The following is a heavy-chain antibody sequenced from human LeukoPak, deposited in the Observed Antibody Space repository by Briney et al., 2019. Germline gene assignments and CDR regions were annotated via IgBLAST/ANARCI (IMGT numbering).Heavy chain of an antibody. CDR3: ARDPVHYFDSSPYPGTWNGPFHV. J-gene: IGHJ3*01. D-gene: IGHD3-22*01. V-gene: IGHV1-18*01. Sequence: ASVKVSCKASGYTVTSYGITWVRQVSGQGLEWMGWISPYTGNIDYAQKFKGRVTMTRDTSTGTTYMDLRSLRSDDTAVYFCARDPVHYFDSSPYPGTWNGPFHVWGQGTMVTVSS. CDR1: GYTVTSYG. CDR2: ISPYTGNI.